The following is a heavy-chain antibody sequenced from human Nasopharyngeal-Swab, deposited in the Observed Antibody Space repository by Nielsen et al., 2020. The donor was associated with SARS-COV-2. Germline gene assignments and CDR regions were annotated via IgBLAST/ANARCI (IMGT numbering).Heavy chain of an antibody. CDR1: SGSFSGNY. J-gene: IGHJ4*02. Sequence: SETLSLPCAVYSGSFSGNYWSWVRQPPGKGLEWIGEINHSGSAKYNPSLESRVTISVDTSNNQFSLKLTSVTAADTAVYYCARLPLTQSGELLKFDWWGQGTLVTVSS. CDR2: INHSGSA. D-gene: IGHD3-10*01. V-gene: IGHV4-34*01. CDR3: ARLPLTQSGELLKFDW.